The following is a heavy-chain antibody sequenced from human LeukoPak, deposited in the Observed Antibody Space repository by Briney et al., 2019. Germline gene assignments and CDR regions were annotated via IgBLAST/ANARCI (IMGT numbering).Heavy chain of an antibody. V-gene: IGHV3-9*03. D-gene: IGHD5-18*01. J-gene: IGHJ4*02. Sequence: GGSLRLSCAASGFTFDDYAMHWVRQAPGKGQEWVSGISWNSGSIGYADSVKGRFTISRDNAKNSLYLQMNSLRAEDMALYYCAKGGYSYGYPFDYWGQGTLVTVSS. CDR2: ISWNSGSI. CDR1: GFTFDDYA. CDR3: AKGGYSYGYPFDY.